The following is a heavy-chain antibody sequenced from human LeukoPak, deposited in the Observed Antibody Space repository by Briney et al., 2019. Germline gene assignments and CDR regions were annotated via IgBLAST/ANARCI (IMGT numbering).Heavy chain of an antibody. CDR1: GYTFTGYY. J-gene: IGHJ4*02. D-gene: IGHD6-19*01. Sequence: ASVKVSCKASGYTFTGYYMHWVRQAPGQGLEWMGWINPNSGGTNYAQKFQGRVTMTRDTSISTAYMELSRLRSDDTAVYYCARDAPRGAVAGTLSYWGQGTLVTVSS. CDR2: INPNSGGT. CDR3: ARDAPRGAVAGTLSY. V-gene: IGHV1-2*02.